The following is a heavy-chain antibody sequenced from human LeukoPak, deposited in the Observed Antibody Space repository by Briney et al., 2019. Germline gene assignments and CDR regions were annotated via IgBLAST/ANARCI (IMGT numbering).Heavy chain of an antibody. CDR1: GGSFSGYY. V-gene: IGHV4-34*01. CDR2: INHSGST. Sequence: SETLSLTCAVYGGSFSGYYWSWIRQPPGKGLEWIGEINHSGSTNYNPSLKSRVTISIDISKSEFSLDVTSVTAADTAIYYCVRDGGTVAGIFDYWGQGILTTVSP. J-gene: IGHJ4*02. D-gene: IGHD6-19*01. CDR3: VRDGGTVAGIFDY.